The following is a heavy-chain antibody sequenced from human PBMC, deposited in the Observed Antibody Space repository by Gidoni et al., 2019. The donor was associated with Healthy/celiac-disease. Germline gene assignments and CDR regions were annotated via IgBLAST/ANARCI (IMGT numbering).Heavy chain of an antibody. CDR1: GFPVSSSD. J-gene: IGHJ4*02. D-gene: IGHD3-10*01. Sequence: EVQLVESGGGLVQPGGSLRPLCAASGFPVSSSDMNWVRQATGKGLEWVSAIGTAGDTYYPGSVKGRFTISRENAKNSFYLQMNSLRAGDTAVYYCARDRIGAEYGSGGGDYWGQGTLVTVSS. V-gene: IGHV3-13*01. CDR2: IGTAGDT. CDR3: ARDRIGAEYGSGGGDY.